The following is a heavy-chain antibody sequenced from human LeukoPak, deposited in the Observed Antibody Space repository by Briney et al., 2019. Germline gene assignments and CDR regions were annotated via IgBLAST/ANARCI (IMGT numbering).Heavy chain of an antibody. CDR3: AKGSGSHYYYGMDV. V-gene: IGHV3-48*04. D-gene: IGHD3-10*01. J-gene: IGHJ6*02. Sequence: GGSLRLSCAASGFTFSTYSMNWVRQTPGKGLEWVSYISSTGSTILYADSVKGRFTISRDNAKNSLYLQMNSLRAEDTAFYYCAKGSGSHYYYGMDVWGQGTTVTVSS. CDR2: ISSTGSTI. CDR1: GFTFSTYS.